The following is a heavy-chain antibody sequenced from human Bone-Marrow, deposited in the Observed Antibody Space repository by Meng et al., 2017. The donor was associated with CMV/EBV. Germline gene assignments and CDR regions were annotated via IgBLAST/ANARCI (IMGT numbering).Heavy chain of an antibody. D-gene: IGHD2-2*01. CDR1: GFTFSSYE. V-gene: IGHV3-48*03. Sequence: GGSRRLSCAASGFTFSSYEMNWVRQAPGKGLEWVSYISSSGSTIYYADSVKGRFTISRDNAKNSLYLQMNSLRAEDTAVYYCARDRIVVVPAADHYYYYGMDVWGQGTTVTVSS. J-gene: IGHJ6*02. CDR2: ISSSGSTI. CDR3: ARDRIVVVPAADHYYYYGMDV.